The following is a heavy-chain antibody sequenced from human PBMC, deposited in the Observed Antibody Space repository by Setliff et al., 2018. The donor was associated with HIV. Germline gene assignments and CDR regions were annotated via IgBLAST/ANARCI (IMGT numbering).Heavy chain of an antibody. CDR3: AAATTLDY. CDR2: IFYSGTT. Sequence: SETLSLTCTVSGDSMRNYHWSWIRQPPGKGLEWIGYIFYSGTTSYNPSLKSRVTISVDTSKNQFSLKLSSVTTADTAVYYCAAATTLDYWGQGTLVTVSS. J-gene: IGHJ4*02. CDR1: GDSMRNYH. D-gene: IGHD1-26*01. V-gene: IGHV4-59*08.